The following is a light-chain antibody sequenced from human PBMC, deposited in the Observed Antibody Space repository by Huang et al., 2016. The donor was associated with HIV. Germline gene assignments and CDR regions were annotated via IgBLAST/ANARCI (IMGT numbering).Light chain of an antibody. J-gene: IGKJ1*01. CDR2: KAS. CDR1: QSVPRY. V-gene: IGKV1-5*03. Sequence: DIQMTQSPSTLSASVGGRVTITCRASQSVPRYLSWYQQKPGKAPKLLIFKASNLDSGVPSRFSGSGAGTEFTLTISSLQPDDFATYYCQQYDNYSSWTFGQGTKVEVK. CDR3: QQYDNYSSWT.